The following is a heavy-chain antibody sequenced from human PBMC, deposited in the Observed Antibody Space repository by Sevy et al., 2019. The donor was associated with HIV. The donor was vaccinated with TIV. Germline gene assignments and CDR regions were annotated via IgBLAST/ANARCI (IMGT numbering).Heavy chain of an antibody. CDR3: AKDREMATITFGAFDI. CDR1: GFTFSSYA. V-gene: IGHV3-23*01. CDR2: ISGSGGST. Sequence: GGSLRLSCAASGFTFSSYAMSWVRQAPGKGLEWVSAISGSGGSTYYADSVKGRFTISRDNSKNTLYLQMTSLRAENTAVYCCAKDREMATITFGAFDIWGQGTMVTVSS. D-gene: IGHD5-12*01. J-gene: IGHJ3*02.